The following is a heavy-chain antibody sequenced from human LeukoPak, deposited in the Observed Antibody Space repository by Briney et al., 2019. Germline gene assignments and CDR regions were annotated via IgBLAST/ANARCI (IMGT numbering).Heavy chain of an antibody. CDR3: AKVGGAMVYYFDY. CDR2: ISGSGGST. V-gene: IGHV3-23*01. Sequence: HPGGSLRLSCAASGFTFSSYAMSWVRQAPGKGLEWVSAISGSGGSTYYADSVKGRFTISRDNSKNTLYLQMNSLRAEDTAVYYCAKVGGAMVYYFDYWGQGTLVTVSS. D-gene: IGHD5-18*01. CDR1: GFTFSSYA. J-gene: IGHJ4*02.